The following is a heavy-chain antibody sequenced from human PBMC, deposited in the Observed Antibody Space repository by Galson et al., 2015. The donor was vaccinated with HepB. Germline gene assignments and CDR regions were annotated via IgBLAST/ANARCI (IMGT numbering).Heavy chain of an antibody. CDR3: ARDPGFDYGMDV. CDR1: GFTFSGYA. J-gene: IGHJ6*02. CDR2: ISGSGGTT. V-gene: IGHV3-23*01. Sequence: SLSLSCAASGFTFSGYAMSWVRQAPGKGPEWVSAISGSGGTTYYADSVKGRFAISRDNSKNTVHLQMNNLRVEDTAVYYCARDPGFDYGMDVWGQGTTVTVYS.